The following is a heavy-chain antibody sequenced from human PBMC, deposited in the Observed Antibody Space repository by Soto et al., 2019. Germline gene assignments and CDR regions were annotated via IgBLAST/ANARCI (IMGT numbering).Heavy chain of an antibody. CDR3: AKDVNAVLRAHSAFDI. CDR2: ISYDGSNK. CDR1: GFTFSSYG. Sequence: QVQLVESGGGVVQPGRSLRLSCAASGFTFSSYGMHWVRQAPGKGLEWVAVISYDGSNKYYAGSVKGRFTISRDNSKNTLYLQMNGRRAEDTAVYYCAKDVNAVLRAHSAFDIWCQGTMVTFSS. V-gene: IGHV3-30*18. D-gene: IGHD3-10*01. J-gene: IGHJ3*02.